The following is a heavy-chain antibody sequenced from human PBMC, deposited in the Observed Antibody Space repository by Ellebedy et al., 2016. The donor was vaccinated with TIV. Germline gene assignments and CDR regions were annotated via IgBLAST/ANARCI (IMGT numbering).Heavy chain of an antibody. CDR3: ARVRSATRAPLDAFDI. Sequence: ASVKVSCKASGYTFTGYYMHWVRQAPGQGLEWMGWINPNSGGTNYAQKFQGRVTMTRDTSISTAYMELSRLRSDDTAVYYCARVRSATRAPLDAFDIWGQGTMVTVSS. CDR1: GYTFTGYY. V-gene: IGHV1-2*02. J-gene: IGHJ3*02. D-gene: IGHD5-12*01. CDR2: INPNSGGT.